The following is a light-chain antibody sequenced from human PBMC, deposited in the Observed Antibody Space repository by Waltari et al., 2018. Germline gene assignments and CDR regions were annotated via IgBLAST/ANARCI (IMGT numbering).Light chain of an antibody. Sequence: QSALTQPASVSGSPGQSITISCTGTSSDVGGSNYVSWYQQHPGKAPKVMISDDSKPPSGISNRCSGHKSGNMAYLTISGLHGEDEADYYCSSYTTSNTRNFGGGTKLTVL. CDR2: DDS. CDR3: SSYTTSNTRN. V-gene: IGLV2-14*01. CDR1: SSDVGGSNY. J-gene: IGLJ2*01.